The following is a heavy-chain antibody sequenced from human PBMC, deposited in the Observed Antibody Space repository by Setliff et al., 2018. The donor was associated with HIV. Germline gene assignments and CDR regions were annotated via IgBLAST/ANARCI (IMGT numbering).Heavy chain of an antibody. CDR1: GFSFRNFG. Sequence: LSLSCAASGFSFRNFGMHWVRQAPGKGLEWVAVIWYDGTNTNYADSVKGRFTISRDNSKNTVYLEMDSLRSEDTAVYYCAKADDGAAAGPAPWGQGTLVTVSS. V-gene: IGHV3-33*06. J-gene: IGHJ5*01. CDR2: IWYDGTNT. CDR3: AKADDGAAAGPAP. D-gene: IGHD6-13*01.